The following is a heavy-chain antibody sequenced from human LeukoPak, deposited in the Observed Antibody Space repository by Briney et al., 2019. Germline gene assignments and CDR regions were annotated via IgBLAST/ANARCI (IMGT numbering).Heavy chain of an antibody. V-gene: IGHV3-30*02. CDR1: GFTFSSYG. CDR3: ARSENPYDYVWGTPDY. J-gene: IGHJ4*02. D-gene: IGHD3-16*01. CDR2: IRYDGSNK. Sequence: GGSLRLSCAASGFTFSSYGIHWVRQAPGKGLEWVAFIRYDGSNKYYADSVKGRFTISRDNSKNTLYLQMNSLRAEDTAVYYCARSENPYDYVWGTPDYWGQGTLVTVSS.